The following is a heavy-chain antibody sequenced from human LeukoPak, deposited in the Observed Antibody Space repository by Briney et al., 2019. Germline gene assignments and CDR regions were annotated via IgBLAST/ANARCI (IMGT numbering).Heavy chain of an antibody. V-gene: IGHV3-7*04. D-gene: IGHD4-17*01. Sequence: PGGSLRLSCAASGFTFSNSWMTCVRQPPGKGLEWVANINPDGSETYYVDSVKGRFTISRDNAKNSMYLQMNSLRAEDTALYYCARATHDYGVDWGQGTLVTVSS. CDR2: INPDGSET. CDR1: GFTFSNSW. CDR3: ARATHDYGVD. J-gene: IGHJ4*02.